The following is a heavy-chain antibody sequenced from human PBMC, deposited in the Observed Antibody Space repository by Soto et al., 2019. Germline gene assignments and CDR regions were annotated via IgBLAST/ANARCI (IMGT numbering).Heavy chain of an antibody. V-gene: IGHV3-30-3*01. CDR3: TMRNYYDSSGPIGASYYFDY. CDR2: ISYDGSNK. CDR1: GFNFSSYA. J-gene: IGHJ4*02. Sequence: GGPMRLSWAASGFNFSSYAMHRVSQAPGKGLEWVAVISYDGSNKYYADSVKGRFTISRDNSKNTLYLQMNSLRADDTAIYYCTMRNYYDSSGPIGASYYFDYWGQGTLVTVPS. D-gene: IGHD3-22*01.